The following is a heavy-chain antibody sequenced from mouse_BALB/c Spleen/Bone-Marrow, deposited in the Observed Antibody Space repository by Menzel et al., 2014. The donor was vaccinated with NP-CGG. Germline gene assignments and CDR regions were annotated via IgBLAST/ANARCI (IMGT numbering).Heavy chain of an antibody. Sequence: EVMLVESGGGLVQPKGSLKLSCAASGFTFNIYAMNWVRQAPGKGLEWVARIRSKSKNYATYYADSVKDRFTVSRDDSQNMLHLQVNSLKTEDTAMYYCVRHSYHDNSLDYWGQGISVIVSS. V-gene: IGHV10-1*02. J-gene: IGHJ4*01. CDR1: GFTFNIYA. CDR3: VRHSYHDNSLDY. CDR2: IRSKSKNYAT. D-gene: IGHD2-12*01.